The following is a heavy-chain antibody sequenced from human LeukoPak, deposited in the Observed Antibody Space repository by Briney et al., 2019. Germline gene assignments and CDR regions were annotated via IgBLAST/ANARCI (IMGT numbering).Heavy chain of an antibody. CDR3: ARGRCSSTSCPIKNRYYYYGMDV. V-gene: IGHV4-34*01. CDR2: INHSGST. J-gene: IGHJ6*02. CDR1: GGSFSGYY. D-gene: IGHD2-2*01. Sequence: PSETLSLTCAVYGGSFSGYYWSWIRQPPGKGLEWIGEINHSGSTNYNPSLKSRVTISVDTSKNQFSLKLSSVTAADTAVYYCARGRCSSTSCPIKNRYYYYGMDVWGQGTTVTVSS.